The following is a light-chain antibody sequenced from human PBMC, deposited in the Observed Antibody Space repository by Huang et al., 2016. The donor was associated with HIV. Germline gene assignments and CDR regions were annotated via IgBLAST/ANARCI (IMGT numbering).Light chain of an antibody. CDR3: QQTKTPPYT. J-gene: IGKJ2*01. CDR1: QSISIY. CDR2: ATS. Sequence: DIQMTQSPSSLSASVGDRVTISCRASQSISIYLNWYQHKPGKAPTLLIHATSNLQSGVPSRFSGSGPGTDFTLTINSLQAEDLATYYCQQTKTPPYTFGQGTKLEI. V-gene: IGKV1-39*01.